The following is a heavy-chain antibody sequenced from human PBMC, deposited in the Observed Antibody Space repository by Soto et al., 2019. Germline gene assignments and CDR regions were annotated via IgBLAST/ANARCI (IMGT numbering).Heavy chain of an antibody. Sequence: ASVKVSCKAPGYTFTGYYMHWVRQAPGQGLEWMGWINPNSGGTNYAQKFQGWVTMTSDTSTSTVYMELSSLRFEDTALFYCARDLAAGDLWGQGTLVTVSS. CDR1: GYTFTGYY. CDR3: ARDLAAGDL. CDR2: INPNSGGT. D-gene: IGHD6-13*01. V-gene: IGHV1-2*04. J-gene: IGHJ5*02.